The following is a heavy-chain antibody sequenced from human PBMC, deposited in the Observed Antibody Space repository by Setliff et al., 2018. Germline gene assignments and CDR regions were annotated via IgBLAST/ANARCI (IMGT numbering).Heavy chain of an antibody. CDR1: GGSISSGYY. CDR2: IYYGGGT. Sequence: SETLSLTCTVSGGSISSGYYWGWVLQHPGKGLEWIATIYYGGGTYYNPSLKSRVTISLDMSKNQFSLRLNSVTAADTAVYFCARHRRPDYGDFISWYFYLWGRGTLVNVSS. D-gene: IGHD4-17*01. CDR3: ARHRRPDYGDFISWYFYL. V-gene: IGHV4-38-2*02. J-gene: IGHJ2*01.